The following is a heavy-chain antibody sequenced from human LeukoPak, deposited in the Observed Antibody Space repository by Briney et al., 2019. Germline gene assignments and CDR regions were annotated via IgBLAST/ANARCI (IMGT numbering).Heavy chain of an antibody. D-gene: IGHD5/OR15-5a*01. CDR3: ARGPDLSVYDIDYYYYGMDV. Sequence: GGSLRLSCAASGFTFSSYWMHWVRQAPGKGLVWVSRINSDGSSTSYADSVKGRFTISRDNAKNTLYLQMNSLRAEDTAVYYCARGPDLSVYDIDYYYYGMDVWGQGTTVTVSS. CDR1: GFTFSSYW. CDR2: INSDGSST. V-gene: IGHV3-74*01. J-gene: IGHJ6*02.